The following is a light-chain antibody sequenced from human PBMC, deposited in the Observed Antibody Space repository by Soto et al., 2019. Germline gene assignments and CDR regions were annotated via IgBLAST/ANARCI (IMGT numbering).Light chain of an antibody. J-gene: IGLJ1*01. V-gene: IGLV2-14*01. Sequence: QSVLTQPASVSGSPGQSITISCTGTSSDIGDYNFVSWYQHHPGKAPKLMIYEVTSRPSGVPDRFSGSKSGNTASLTISGLQAEDEADYYCSSYISVSTLYVFGTGTKLTVL. CDR2: EVT. CDR1: SSDIGDYNF. CDR3: SSYISVSTLYV.